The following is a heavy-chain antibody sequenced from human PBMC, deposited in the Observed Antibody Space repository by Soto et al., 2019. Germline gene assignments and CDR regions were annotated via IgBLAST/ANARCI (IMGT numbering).Heavy chain of an antibody. CDR3: AKVPVGATGRFDY. V-gene: IGHV3-23*01. J-gene: IGHJ4*02. CDR2: ISGSGGST. Sequence: GGSLRLSCAGSGFTFSNYAMSWVRQAPGKGLAWVSAISGSGGSTYYADSVKGRFTISRDNSKNTLHLQMNSLRAEDTALYYCAKVPVGATGRFDYWGQGTLVTVSS. D-gene: IGHD1-26*01. CDR1: GFTFSNYA.